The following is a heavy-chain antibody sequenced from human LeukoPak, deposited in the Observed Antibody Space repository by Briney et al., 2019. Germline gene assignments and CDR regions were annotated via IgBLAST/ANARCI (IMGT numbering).Heavy chain of an antibody. Sequence: SETLSLTCTVSGGSISSYYWSWIRQPPGKGLEWIGYIYYSGSTNYNPSLKSRVTIPVDTSKNQFSLKLSSVTAADTAVYYCARIAAAGTHDYWGQGTLVTVSS. J-gene: IGHJ4*02. CDR1: GGSISSYY. CDR2: IYYSGST. D-gene: IGHD6-13*01. V-gene: IGHV4-59*01. CDR3: ARIAAAGTHDY.